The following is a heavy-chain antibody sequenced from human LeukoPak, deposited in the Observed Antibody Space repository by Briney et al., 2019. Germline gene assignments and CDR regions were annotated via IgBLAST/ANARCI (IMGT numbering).Heavy chain of an antibody. CDR1: GFTFSSHN. V-gene: IGHV3-23*01. CDR2: ISGSGGST. CDR3: AKLGGDHKYYYYYMVV. Sequence: GGSLRLSRAVSGFTFSSHNMNWVRQAPGKGLEWVSAISGSGGSTYYADSVKGRFTISRDNSKNTLYLQMNSLRAEDTAVYYCAKLGGDHKYYYYYMVVWGKGTTVTVSS. J-gene: IGHJ6*03. D-gene: IGHD2-21*02.